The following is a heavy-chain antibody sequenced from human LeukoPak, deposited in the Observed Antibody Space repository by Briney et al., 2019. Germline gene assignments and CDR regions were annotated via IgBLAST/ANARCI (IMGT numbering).Heavy chain of an antibody. CDR2: ISAYNGNT. J-gene: IGHJ4*02. CDR3: ARDPVLLWFGELRGFFDY. D-gene: IGHD3-10*01. Sequence: ASVKVSCKASGYTFTSYGISWVRQAPGQGLEWMGWISAYNGNTNYAQKLQGRVTMTTDTSTSTAYMELRSLRSDDTAVYYCARDPVLLWFGELRGFFDYWGQGTLVTVSS. V-gene: IGHV1-18*01. CDR1: GYTFTSYG.